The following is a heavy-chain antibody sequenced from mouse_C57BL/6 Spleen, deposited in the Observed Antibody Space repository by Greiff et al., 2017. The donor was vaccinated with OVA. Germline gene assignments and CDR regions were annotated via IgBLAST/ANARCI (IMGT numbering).Heavy chain of an antibody. CDR1: GFTFSDAW. CDR3: TLYGDYYAMDY. CDR2: IRNKANNHAT. D-gene: IGHD1-1*02. J-gene: IGHJ4*01. Sequence: EVKLMESGGGLVQPGGSMKLSCAASGFTFSDAWMDWVRQSPEKGLEWVAEIRNKANNHATYYAESVKGRFTISRDDSKSSVYLQMNSLRAEDTGIYCCTLYGDYYAMDYWGKGTSVTVSS. V-gene: IGHV6-6*01.